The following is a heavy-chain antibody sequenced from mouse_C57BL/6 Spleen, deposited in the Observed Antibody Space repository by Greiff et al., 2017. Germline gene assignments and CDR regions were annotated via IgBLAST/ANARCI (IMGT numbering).Heavy chain of an antibody. V-gene: IGHV1-85*01. D-gene: IGHD3-3*01. Sequence: VQLQQSGPELVKPGASVKLSCKASGYTFTSYDINWVKQRPGQGLEWIGWIYPRDGSTKYNEKFKGKATLTVDKSSSTSYMERHSLTSEDSVVYFCASVGKGSDCDYRGQGTTLTACS. CDR2: IYPRDGST. CDR3: ASVGKGSDCDY. J-gene: IGHJ2*01. CDR1: GYTFTSYD.